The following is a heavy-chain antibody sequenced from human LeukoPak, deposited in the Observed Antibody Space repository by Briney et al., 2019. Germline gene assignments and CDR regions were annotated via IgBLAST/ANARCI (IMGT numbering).Heavy chain of an antibody. Sequence: SETLSLTCAFYGGSFSVPYWSWVRQPPGKELEWIGEIYHGGGPTYSPSLKSRATISLDTSKNQFSLKLSPVTAADTAVYFCAKNGRYSLEYWGQGTLVTVSS. CDR3: AKNGRYSLEY. CDR1: GGSFSVPY. CDR2: IYHGGGP. J-gene: IGHJ4*02. D-gene: IGHD5-18*01. V-gene: IGHV4-34*01.